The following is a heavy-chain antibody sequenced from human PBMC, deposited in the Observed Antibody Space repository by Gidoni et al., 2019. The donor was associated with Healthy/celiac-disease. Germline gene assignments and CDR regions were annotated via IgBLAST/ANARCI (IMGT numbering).Heavy chain of an antibody. CDR3: AKMGPYYDYIWWSLGI. V-gene: IGHV3-23*01. CDR2: ISGSGGST. J-gene: IGHJ3*02. D-gene: IGHD3-16*01. CDR1: GFTFSSYA. Sequence: EVQLLESGGGLVQPGGSLRLSCAASGFTFSSYAMSWVRQAQGKGLEWVSAISGSGGSTYYAYSVKGRFTIPRDNSKNTLYLQINSLRAEDTAVYYCAKMGPYYDYIWWSLGIWCQGTMVTVSS.